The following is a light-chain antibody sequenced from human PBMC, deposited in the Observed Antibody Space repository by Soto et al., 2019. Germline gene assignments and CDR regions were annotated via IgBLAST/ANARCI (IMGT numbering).Light chain of an antibody. V-gene: IGKV3-20*01. Sequence: VLAQTPGTQTLSPGERATLSCRASQSVMSNYVAWYHQKPGQAPRRLISGASTRAAGIPDRFSGSGSGTDFTLTISSLQPEDFATYYCQQADSLPLVTFGQGTRLEIK. CDR2: GAS. CDR3: QQADSLPLVT. J-gene: IGKJ5*01. CDR1: QSVMSNY.